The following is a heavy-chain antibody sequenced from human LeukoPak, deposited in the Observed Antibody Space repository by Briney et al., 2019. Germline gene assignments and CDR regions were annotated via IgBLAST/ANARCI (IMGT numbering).Heavy chain of an antibody. J-gene: IGHJ4*02. CDR1: GGSISSYY. D-gene: IGHD2-2*01. CDR2: IYYSGST. Sequence: SETLSLTCTVSGGSISSYYWSWIRQPPGKGLEWIGYIYYSGSTNYNPSLKSRVTISVDTSENQFSLKLSSVTAADTAVYYCARATAAVFDYWGQGTLVTVSS. V-gene: IGHV4-59*01. CDR3: ARATAAVFDY.